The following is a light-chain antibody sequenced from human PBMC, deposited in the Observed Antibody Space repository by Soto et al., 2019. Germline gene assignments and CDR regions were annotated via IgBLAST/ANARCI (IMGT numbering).Light chain of an antibody. V-gene: IGKV3-20*01. J-gene: IGKJ1*01. CDR1: ETITGRS. CDR2: SIS. CDR3: QRFQNSRT. Sequence: IVLTQSPGTLSLSPGERATLSCRTSETITGRSLAWYQQKPGQAPRVLITSISNRATGIPDRFSGSGSGAVFTLTITRLEPEDSAVYYCQRFQNSRTFGQGTRVEI.